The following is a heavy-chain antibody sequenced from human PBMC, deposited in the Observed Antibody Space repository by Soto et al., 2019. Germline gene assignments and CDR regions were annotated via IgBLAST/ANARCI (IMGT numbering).Heavy chain of an antibody. CDR2: ISSSNIYR. CDR3: ARDYYYYYDMDV. CDR1: GFTFSNYS. Sequence: PGGSLRLSCAASGFTFSNYSMNWVRQAPGKGLEWVSYISSSNIYRYYADSVKGRFTISRDNAKNSLYLQMNSLGAEDTAVYDCARDYYYYYDMDVWGQGTTVT. J-gene: IGHJ6*02. V-gene: IGHV3-21*01.